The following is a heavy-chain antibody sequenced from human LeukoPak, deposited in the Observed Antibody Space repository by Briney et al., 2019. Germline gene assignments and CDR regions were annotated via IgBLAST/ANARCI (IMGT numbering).Heavy chain of an antibody. CDR2: ISTCNDNT. CDR3: AREGVDVLTGSTYYFDY. CDR1: GYTFTNHA. J-gene: IGHJ4*02. D-gene: IGHD3-9*01. Sequence: ASVKVSCKASGYTFTNHAINWVRQAPGQGLEWMGWISTCNDNTKYAQNFQGRVTMTTDTSTSTAYMELRSLRSDDTAVYYCAREGVDVLTGSTYYFDYWGQGTLVTVSS. V-gene: IGHV1-18*04.